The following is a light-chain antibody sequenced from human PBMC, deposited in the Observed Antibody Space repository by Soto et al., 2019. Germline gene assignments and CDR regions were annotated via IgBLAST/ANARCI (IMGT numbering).Light chain of an antibody. CDR1: QGISSY. V-gene: IGKV1-9*01. CDR2: AAS. J-gene: IGKJ5*01. CDR3: QQLNTLPFT. Sequence: IQLTQSPSSLSASVGDRVTITCRASQGISSYLAWYQQKPGKAPKLLIYAASTLQSEVPSRFSGSGSGTEFTLTISGLLPEDFATYHCQQLNTLPFTFGQGTRLEIK.